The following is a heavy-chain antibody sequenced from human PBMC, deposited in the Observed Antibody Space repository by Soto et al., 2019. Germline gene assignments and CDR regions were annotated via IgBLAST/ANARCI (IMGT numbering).Heavy chain of an antibody. V-gene: IGHV4-59*11. D-gene: IGHD2-21*01. CDR2: VYYSGGT. CDR1: GGSLIDHY. J-gene: IGHJ3*02. CDR3: ARGNDWKSSTFDI. Sequence: QVQLQESGPGLVKPSETLSLTCTVSGGSLIDHYWNWIRQTPGKGLHWIGYVYYSGGTNYNPSLKSRVNMSVDTSKNQFSLTLGSVTAADTAVYYCARGNDWKSSTFDIWGQGTMVSVSS.